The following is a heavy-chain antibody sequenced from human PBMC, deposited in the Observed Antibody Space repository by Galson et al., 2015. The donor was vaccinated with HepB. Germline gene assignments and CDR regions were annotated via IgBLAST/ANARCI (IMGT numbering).Heavy chain of an antibody. CDR3: AKDFCRADNYGPFDY. J-gene: IGHJ4*02. V-gene: IGHV3-23*01. D-gene: IGHD4-11*01. CDR2: IYPDGHIT. Sequence: SLRLSCAASGLTFTNYAMSWVRQAPGKGLEWVSGIYPDGHITYYADSVKGRFTISRDDSKNTVYLQMNSVRVEDTAVYLCAKDFCRADNYGPFDYWGQGTLVTVSS. CDR1: GLTFTNYA.